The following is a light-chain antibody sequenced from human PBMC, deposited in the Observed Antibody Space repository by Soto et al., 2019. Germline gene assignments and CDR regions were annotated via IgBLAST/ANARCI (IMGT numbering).Light chain of an antibody. CDR2: GTS. Sequence: EIVLMQSPGTLSLSPGERATLSCRASQPFSSTFLAWYQQKPGQAPRLLIYGTSTRATGIPDRFIGSGSGTDFTLTISRPEPEDFAVYYCQQYGKPPTTFGQGTNLEIK. J-gene: IGKJ2*01. CDR3: QQYGKPPTT. V-gene: IGKV3-20*01. CDR1: QPFSSTF.